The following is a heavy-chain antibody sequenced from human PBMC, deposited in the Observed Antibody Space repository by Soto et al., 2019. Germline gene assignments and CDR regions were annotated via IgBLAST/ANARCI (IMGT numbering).Heavy chain of an antibody. CDR1: SGSISGYY. J-gene: IGHJ4*02. Sequence: SETLSLTCTVSSGSISGYYWSWIRQPPGKGLEWIGYIYYSGSTNYNPSLKSRVTISVDTSKNQFSLKLSSVTAADTAVYYCARDTYDYIWGSYRYFDYWGQGTLVTVSS. CDR3: ARDTYDYIWGSYRYFDY. D-gene: IGHD3-16*02. V-gene: IGHV4-59*01. CDR2: IYYSGST.